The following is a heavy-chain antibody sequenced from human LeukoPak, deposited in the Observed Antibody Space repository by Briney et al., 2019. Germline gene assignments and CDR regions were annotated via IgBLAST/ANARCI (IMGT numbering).Heavy chain of an antibody. V-gene: IGHV1-18*01. Sequence: GASVKVSCKASGYTFTSYGISWVRQAPGQGLEWIGWISAYNGNTNYAQKLRGRVTMTTDTSTSTAYMELRSLRSDDTAVYYCARVRIVGATRPWSGYFDYWGQGTLVTVSS. CDR2: ISAYNGNT. CDR3: ARVRIVGATRPWSGYFDY. CDR1: GYTFTSYG. J-gene: IGHJ4*02. D-gene: IGHD1-26*01.